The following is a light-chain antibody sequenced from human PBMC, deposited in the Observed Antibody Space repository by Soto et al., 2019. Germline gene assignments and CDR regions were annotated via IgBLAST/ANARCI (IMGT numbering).Light chain of an antibody. J-gene: IGLJ1*01. CDR3: SSYAGSNIF. CDR2: EVS. V-gene: IGLV2-8*01. CDR1: SSDVGGYNY. Sequence: QSALTQPPSASGSPGQSVTISCTGTSSDVGGYNYVSWYQQHPGKAPKLMIYEVSKRPSGVPDRFSGSKSGNTASLTVSGLQAEDEADYYCSSYAGSNIFFGTGTKVT.